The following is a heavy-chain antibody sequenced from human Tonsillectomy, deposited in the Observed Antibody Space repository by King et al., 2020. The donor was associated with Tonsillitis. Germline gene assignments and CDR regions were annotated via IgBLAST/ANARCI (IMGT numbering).Heavy chain of an antibody. D-gene: IGHD1-26*01. CDR2: IKQDGSVK. Sequence: VQLVESGGGLVQPGGSLRLSCAASGFTFSSYWMSWVRQAPGKGLEWVANIKQDGSVKYYVDSVKGRFTISRDNAKNSLYLQMNSLRAEDTAVYYCARGGGGSYYLWDRIWGQGTLVTVSS. V-gene: IGHV3-7*03. CDR3: ARGGGGSYYLWDRI. CDR1: GFTFSSYW. J-gene: IGHJ4*02.